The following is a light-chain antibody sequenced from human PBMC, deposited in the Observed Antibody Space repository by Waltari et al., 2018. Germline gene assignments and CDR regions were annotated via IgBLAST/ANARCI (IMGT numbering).Light chain of an antibody. Sequence: HSALTQPASVSGSPGQSITISCTGTSSYIGSNTYVSWYQQRPGKAPQLFMEEVSHRPAGVSLRFSGSKSGNTASLTISRLQAEDESDYYCSSYTTTSTLVFGGGTKVTVL. J-gene: IGLJ2*01. V-gene: IGLV2-14*01. CDR3: SSYTTTSTLV. CDR2: EVS. CDR1: SSYIGSNTY.